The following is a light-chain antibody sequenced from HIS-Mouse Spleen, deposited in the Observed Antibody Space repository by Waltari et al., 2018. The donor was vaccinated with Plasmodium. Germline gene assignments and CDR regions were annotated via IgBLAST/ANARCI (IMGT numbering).Light chain of an antibody. J-gene: IGLJ3*02. V-gene: IGLV3-10*01. Sequence: SYELTQPPSVSVSPGQTASITCSGDKLGDKYACWYQQKPGQSPVLVIYEDSKRPSGIPERFSGSSSGTMATLTISGAQVEDEADYYCYSTDSSGNHRVFGGGTKRTVL. CDR1: KLGDKY. CDR2: EDS. CDR3: YSTDSSGNHRV.